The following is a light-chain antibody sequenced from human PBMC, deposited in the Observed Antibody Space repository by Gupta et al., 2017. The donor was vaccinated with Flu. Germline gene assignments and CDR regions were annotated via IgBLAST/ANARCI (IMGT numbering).Light chain of an antibody. CDR2: GAS. Sequence: GTLSLSPGERATHSCRASQGVSSNFLAWYQQKPVQAPRLLMSGASYRATGTPDRFSGSGSGTDFTLIISSLEPADFAVYFCQQFGSIPFTFGPGTRVDIK. V-gene: IGKV3-20*01. CDR3: QQFGSIPFT. J-gene: IGKJ3*01. CDR1: QGVSSNF.